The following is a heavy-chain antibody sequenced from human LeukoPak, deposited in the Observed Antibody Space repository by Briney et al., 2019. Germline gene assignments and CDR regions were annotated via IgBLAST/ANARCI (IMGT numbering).Heavy chain of an antibody. CDR3: ARVPPYYDILTGYSPYGMDV. J-gene: IGHJ6*04. CDR2: IYYSGST. V-gene: IGHV4-59*01. Sequence: SETLSLTCTVSGGSISSYYWSWIRQPPGKGLEWVGYIYYSGSTNYNPSLKRRVTISVDTSKNQFSLKLSSVTAADTAVYYCARVPPYYDILTGYSPYGMDVWGKGTTVTVSS. CDR1: GGSISSYY. D-gene: IGHD3-9*01.